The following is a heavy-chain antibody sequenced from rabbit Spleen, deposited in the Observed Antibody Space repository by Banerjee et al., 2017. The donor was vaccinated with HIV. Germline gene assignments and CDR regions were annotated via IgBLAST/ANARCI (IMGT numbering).Heavy chain of an antibody. D-gene: IGHD1-1*01. J-gene: IGHJ4*01. V-gene: IGHV1S45*01. CDR3: VRDLPDVVGWNLNV. Sequence: QQQLEESGGGLVKPGGTLTLTCTASGFSFNNIYWICWVRQAPGKGLEWIACIDSSIGDKAYYATWAKGRFTISKTSDTVDLKMSSLTAADTATYFCVRDLPDVVGWNLNVWGPGTLGTVS. CDR1: GFSFNNIYW. CDR2: IDSSIGDKA.